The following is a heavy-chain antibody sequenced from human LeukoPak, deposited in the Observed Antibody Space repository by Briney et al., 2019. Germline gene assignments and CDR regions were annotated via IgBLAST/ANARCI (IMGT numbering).Heavy chain of an antibody. Sequence: PSETLSLTCAVYGGSFSGYYWSWIRQPPGKGLEWIGEINHSGSTNYNPSLKSRVTISVDTSKNQFSLKLSSVTAADTAVYYCARAPGYSSSWYVGYFQHWGQGTLVTVSS. D-gene: IGHD6-13*01. CDR2: INHSGST. J-gene: IGHJ1*01. CDR3: ARAPGYSSSWYVGYFQH. V-gene: IGHV4-34*01. CDR1: GGSFSGYY.